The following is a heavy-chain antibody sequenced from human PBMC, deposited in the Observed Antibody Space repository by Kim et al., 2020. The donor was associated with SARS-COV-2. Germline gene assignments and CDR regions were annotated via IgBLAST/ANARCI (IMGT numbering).Heavy chain of an antibody. CDR2: ISGSGGST. CDR3: AKGLKAGGWFSLHREGGVHDY. D-gene: IGHD6-19*01. Sequence: GGSLRLSCAASGFTFSSYAMSWVRQAPGKGLEWVSAISGSGGSTYYADSVKGRFTISRDNSKNTLYLQMNSLRAEDTAVYYCAKGLKAGGWFSLHREGGVHDYWGQGTLVTVSS. V-gene: IGHV3-23*01. J-gene: IGHJ4*02. CDR1: GFTFSSYA.